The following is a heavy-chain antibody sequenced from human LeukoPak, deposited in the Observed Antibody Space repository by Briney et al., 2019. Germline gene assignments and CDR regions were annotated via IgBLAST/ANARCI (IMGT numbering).Heavy chain of an antibody. CDR3: ARGPYGSGSYPNDY. J-gene: IGHJ4*02. CDR2: INPNSGGT. V-gene: IGHV1-2*02. Sequence: ASVKVSCKASGYTFTGYYMHWVRQAPGRGLEWMGWINPNSGGTNYAQKFQGRVTMTRDTSISTAYMELSRLRSDDTAVYYCARGPYGSGSYPNDYWGQGTLVTVSS. D-gene: IGHD3-10*01. CDR1: GYTFTGYY.